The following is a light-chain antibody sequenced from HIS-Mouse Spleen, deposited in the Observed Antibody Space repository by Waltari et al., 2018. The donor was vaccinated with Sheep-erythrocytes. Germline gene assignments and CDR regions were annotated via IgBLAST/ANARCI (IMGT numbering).Light chain of an antibody. J-gene: IGLJ2*01. CDR2: QDT. Sequence: SELTQPPSVSVSPGQTASITCSGANLGDKYACWYQQKPGQSPVLVIYQDTKRPSGIPERFSGSNSGNTATLTISGTQAMDEADYYCQAWDSSIVVFGGGTKLTVL. CDR3: QAWDSSIVV. V-gene: IGLV3-1*01. CDR1: NLGDKY.